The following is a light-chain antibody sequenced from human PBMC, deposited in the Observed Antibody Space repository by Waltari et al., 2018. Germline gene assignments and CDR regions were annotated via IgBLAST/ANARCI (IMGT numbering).Light chain of an antibody. Sequence: DIQMTQSPSSLSASVGDKVTITCRASQGVSSWLAWYQQKPGKAPNLLIYKTSNLQSGVPSRFSGSGSGTDFTLTINRLQAEDFSTYYCQQYSSSPFSFGQGTKLEI. CDR3: QQYSSSPFS. CDR2: KTS. V-gene: IGKV1-5*03. CDR1: QGVSSW. J-gene: IGKJ2*03.